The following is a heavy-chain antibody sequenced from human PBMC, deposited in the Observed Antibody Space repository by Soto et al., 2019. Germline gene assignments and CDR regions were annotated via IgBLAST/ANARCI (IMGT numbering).Heavy chain of an antibody. CDR2: IIPILGIA. D-gene: IGHD2-21*02. J-gene: IGHJ6*02. CDR1: GGTFSSYT. Sequence: SVKVSCKASGGTFSSYTISWVRQAPGQGLEWMGRIIPILGIANYAQKFQGRVTITADKSTSTAYMELSSLRSEDTAVYYCARVYCGGDCYSKVYYYGMDVWG. V-gene: IGHV1-69*02. CDR3: ARVYCGGDCYSKVYYYGMDV.